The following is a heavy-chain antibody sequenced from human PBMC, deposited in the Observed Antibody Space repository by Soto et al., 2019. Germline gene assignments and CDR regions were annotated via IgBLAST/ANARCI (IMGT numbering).Heavy chain of an antibody. J-gene: IGHJ6*03. CDR3: ARDRGVTPPVADNTNSYSYMDV. CDR2: ISAFNCNT. D-gene: IGHD3-3*01. Sequence: QDPLLQSGAEVKKPGDSVTVSCKASGYSFTNYGITWVRQAPGQGLGGMGWISAFNCNTHYAQKLQGRVTMTTDAATCTAYIQLRSLRSDDSDVYYCARDRGVTPPVADNTNSYSYMDVCGKGTTVTVSS. V-gene: IGHV1-18*01. CDR1: GYSFTNYG.